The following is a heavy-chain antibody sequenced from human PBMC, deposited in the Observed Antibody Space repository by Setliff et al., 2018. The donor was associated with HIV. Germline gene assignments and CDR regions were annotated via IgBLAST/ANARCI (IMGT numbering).Heavy chain of an antibody. CDR3: ARQGRGLIAAVDY. CDR2: IYHSGTT. CDR1: GYAITSGFY. Sequence: KASETLSLTCAVSGYAITSGFYWGWIRQPPGKGLEWIGSIYHSGTTNYNSSLKSRVTISVDTSKNQFSLKLSSVTAADTAVYYCARQGRGLIAAVDYWGQGTLVTVSS. V-gene: IGHV4-38-2*01. J-gene: IGHJ4*02. D-gene: IGHD6-13*01.